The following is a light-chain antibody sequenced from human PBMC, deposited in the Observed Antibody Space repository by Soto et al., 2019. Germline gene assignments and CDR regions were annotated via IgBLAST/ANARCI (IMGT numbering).Light chain of an antibody. V-gene: IGKV1-39*01. CDR1: QSIDSY. J-gene: IGKJ2*01. Sequence: DIQMTQSPSSLSASVGDRVTITCRASQSIDSYLNWYQQKPGKAPKLLIYSAFSLQSGVPSRFRGSGSGTHFTLTISSLQPEDFATYYCQQSYSNPYTFGRGTKLEIK. CDR2: SAF. CDR3: QQSYSNPYT.